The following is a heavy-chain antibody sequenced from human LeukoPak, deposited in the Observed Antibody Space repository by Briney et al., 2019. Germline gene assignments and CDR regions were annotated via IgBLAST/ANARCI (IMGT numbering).Heavy chain of an antibody. Sequence: SETLSLTCTVSGGSISNYYWSWIRQPAGKGLEWIGRIYTSGSTNYNPSLKSRVTISVDTSKNQFSLKLTSVTAADTAVYYCAREVRRDGYNYLDYWGQGTLVTVSS. J-gene: IGHJ4*02. V-gene: IGHV4-4*07. D-gene: IGHD5-24*01. CDR3: AREVRRDGYNYLDY. CDR1: GGSISNYY. CDR2: IYTSGST.